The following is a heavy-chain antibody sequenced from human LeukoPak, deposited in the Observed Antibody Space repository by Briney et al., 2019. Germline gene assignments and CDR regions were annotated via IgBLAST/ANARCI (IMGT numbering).Heavy chain of an antibody. CDR3: ARGYCSSTSCPFQH. D-gene: IGHD2-2*01. J-gene: IGHJ1*01. Sequence: ASVKVSCKASGGTFSSYAISWVRQAPGQGLEWMGGIIPIFGTANYAQKFQGRVTITADESTSTAYMELSSLRSEDTAVYYCARGYCSSTSCPFQHWGQGTLVTVSS. CDR2: IIPIFGTA. V-gene: IGHV1-69*13. CDR1: GGTFSSYA.